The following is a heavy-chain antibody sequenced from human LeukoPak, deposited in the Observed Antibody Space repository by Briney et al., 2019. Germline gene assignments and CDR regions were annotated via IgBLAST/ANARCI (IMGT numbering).Heavy chain of an antibody. Sequence: GGSLRLSYAPSGFTFSSYAMSWVRQAPGKGLEWVAVISGGGSGTYYAASVRGRFTISRDNSKNTVYLQMNSLRAEDTAIYYCAKAVGSSGYFSRDAFDIWGQGTMVTVPS. CDR3: AKAVGSSGYFSRDAFDI. D-gene: IGHD3-22*01. J-gene: IGHJ3*02. CDR1: GFTFSSYA. V-gene: IGHV3-23*01. CDR2: ISGGGSGT.